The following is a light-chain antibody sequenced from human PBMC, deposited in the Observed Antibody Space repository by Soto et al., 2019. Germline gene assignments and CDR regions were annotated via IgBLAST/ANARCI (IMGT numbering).Light chain of an antibody. CDR3: QQYNNWPPAWT. CDR2: GAS. V-gene: IGKV3-15*01. Sequence: EIVITPSPAPPSFFSGEKATPFCRASQSVRSNLAWYQQKPGQSPRLLIYGASTRATGIPARFSGSGSGTQFTLTISSLQSEDFAVYYCQQYNNWPPAWTFGQGTKVDIK. CDR1: QSVRSN. J-gene: IGKJ1*01.